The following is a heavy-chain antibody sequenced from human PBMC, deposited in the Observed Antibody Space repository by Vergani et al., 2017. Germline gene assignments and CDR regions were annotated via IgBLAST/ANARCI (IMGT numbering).Heavy chain of an antibody. Sequence: QVQLLQSGPELKEPGSSLQVSCKASGYIFTDYYLHWVRQAPGHGPEWMGWINPVTGGTNYAQKFQGRVTITADKFTNTAFMNFNSLRSDDTAVYYCARDSGPEGMDVWGQGTTVTVSS. D-gene: IGHD3-10*01. CDR3: ARDSGPEGMDV. CDR2: INPVTGGT. J-gene: IGHJ6*02. CDR1: GYIFTDYY. V-gene: IGHV1-2*02.